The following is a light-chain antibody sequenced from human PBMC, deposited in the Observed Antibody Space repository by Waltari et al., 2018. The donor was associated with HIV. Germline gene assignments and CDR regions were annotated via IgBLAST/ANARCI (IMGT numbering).Light chain of an antibody. V-gene: IGLV3-21*02. J-gene: IGLJ2*01. CDR2: DDT. CDR3: QVWASNSAYVV. Sequence: YELTQPPSVSVAPGQTATITCGGDNIGYRSVHWSQQKAGQAPVLVFYDDTDRPSGIPERFSGSKSGNTATLTISRVEAGDEADYYCQVWASNSAYVVFGGRTKLTVL. CDR1: NIGYRS.